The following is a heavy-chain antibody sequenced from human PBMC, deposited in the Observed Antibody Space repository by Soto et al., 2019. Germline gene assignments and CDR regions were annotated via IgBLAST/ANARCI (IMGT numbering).Heavy chain of an antibody. V-gene: IGHV3-30*18. CDR2: ISYDGSKE. J-gene: IGHJ4*02. Sequence: GGSLRLSCIDSGFSFSTYVMDWVRQAPGKGLEWVARISYDGSKEFYADSVKGRFIISRDNSKNTLFLQMDSLRVEDTADYYCVKGLALMADYWGQGTPVTVSS. D-gene: IGHD2-21*01. CDR3: VKGLALMADY. CDR1: GFSFSTYV.